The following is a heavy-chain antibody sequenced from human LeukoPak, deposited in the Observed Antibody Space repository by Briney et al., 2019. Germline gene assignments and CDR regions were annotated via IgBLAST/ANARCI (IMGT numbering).Heavy chain of an antibody. D-gene: IGHD2-15*01. V-gene: IGHV3-15*01. CDR1: GFTFSNAW. CDR3: TTRYCSGGRCDY. Sequence: NPGGSLRLSCAASGFTFSNAWMNWVRQAPGKGLEWVGRIKSKTDGGTTDYAAPVKGRFTISRDDSKTTLYLQMNSLKTEDTAVYYCTTRYCSGGRCDYWGQGTLVTVSS. J-gene: IGHJ4*02. CDR2: IKSKTDGGTT.